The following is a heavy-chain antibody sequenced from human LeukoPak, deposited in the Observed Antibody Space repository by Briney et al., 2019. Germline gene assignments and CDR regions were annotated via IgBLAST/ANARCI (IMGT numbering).Heavy chain of an antibody. CDR1: GYTFTGYY. CDR3: ARDRDYRYMDV. J-gene: IGHJ6*03. D-gene: IGHD4-11*01. V-gene: IGHV1-2*06. Sequence: ASVKVSCKASGYTFTGYYMHWVRQAPGQGLDWMGRINPNSGGTNYEQKFQGRGTMTRDTSISTAYMELSRLRSDDTAVYYCARDRDYRYMDVWGKGTTVTVSS. CDR2: INPNSGGT.